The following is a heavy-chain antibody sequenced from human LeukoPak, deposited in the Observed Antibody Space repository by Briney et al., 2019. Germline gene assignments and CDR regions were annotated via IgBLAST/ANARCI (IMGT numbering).Heavy chain of an antibody. D-gene: IGHD2-2*01. CDR1: GFTFSSYS. V-gene: IGHV3-21*06. CDR2: ISSSSDI. Sequence: PGGSLRLSCATSGFTFSSYSMNWVRQAPGKGLEWVSAISSSSDIYYADPMKGRFAISRDNAKNSLYLQMNSLRAEDTAVYYCATGAGYCSSSTCHLWSDCWGQGTLVTVSS. CDR3: ATGAGYCSSSTCHLWSDC. J-gene: IGHJ4*02.